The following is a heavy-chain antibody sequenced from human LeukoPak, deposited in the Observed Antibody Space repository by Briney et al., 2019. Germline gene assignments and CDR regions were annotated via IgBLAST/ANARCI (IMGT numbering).Heavy chain of an antibody. D-gene: IGHD3-22*01. CDR1: GGSTSSGGYY. J-gene: IGHJ4*02. CDR3: ARMYSFDSSAYYYGY. Sequence: SETLSLTCSVSGGSTSSGGYYWSWIRQHPVKGLDWIGYISFTGNTRYNPSLKSRLTISIDTSKNQFSVKLNSVTAADTAVYYCARMYSFDSSAYYYGYWGQGTLVTVSS. CDR2: ISFTGNT. V-gene: IGHV4-31*03.